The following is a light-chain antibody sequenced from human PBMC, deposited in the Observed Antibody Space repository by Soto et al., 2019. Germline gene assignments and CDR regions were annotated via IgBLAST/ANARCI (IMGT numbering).Light chain of an antibody. CDR2: TAS. J-gene: IGKJ1*01. CDR1: QGINNY. Sequence: DITLNQYPSFLSASIGDRVTIPCRASQGINNYLAWYQQTPGKAPKLLISTASILQNGVPSRFSGSGSGTEFTLTISSLQPEDFATYVCQQLENFPRTFGQVTKV. V-gene: IGKV1-9*01. CDR3: QQLENFPRT.